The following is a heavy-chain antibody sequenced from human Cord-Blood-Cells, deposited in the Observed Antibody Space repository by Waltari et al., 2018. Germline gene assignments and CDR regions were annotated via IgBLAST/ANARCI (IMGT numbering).Heavy chain of an antibody. J-gene: IGHJ3*02. Sequence: QVQLVQSGAEVKKPGASVKVSCKASGSTFTGYYMPWVRQAPGQRLEWMGWINPNSGGTNYAQKFQGWVTMTRDTSISTAYMELSRLRSDDTAVYYCARGTGYSSSWYPDAFDIWGQGTMVTVSS. CDR2: INPNSGGT. V-gene: IGHV1-2*04. D-gene: IGHD6-13*01. CDR3: ARGTGYSSSWYPDAFDI. CDR1: GSTFTGYY.